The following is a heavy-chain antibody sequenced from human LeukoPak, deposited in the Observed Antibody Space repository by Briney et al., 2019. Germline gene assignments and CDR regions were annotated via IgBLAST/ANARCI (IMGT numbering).Heavy chain of an antibody. CDR1: AFTFSRYG. CDR2: ISYDGSNK. V-gene: IGHV3-33*05. CDR3: AREANNYGDHTMRT. D-gene: IGHD4-17*01. J-gene: IGHJ5*02. Sequence: GGSLRLSCAASAFTFSRYGMHWVRQAPGKGLEGVAVISYDGSNKYYADSVKGRFTISRNNSKNTLYLQMNSLRVEDTAVYYCAREANNYGDHTMRTWGQGTLVTVSS.